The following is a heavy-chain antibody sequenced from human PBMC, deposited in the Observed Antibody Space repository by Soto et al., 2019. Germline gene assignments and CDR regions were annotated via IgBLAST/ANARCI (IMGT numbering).Heavy chain of an antibody. CDR3: ARLRWDAFDI. Sequence: DVQLVESGGGLVQPGGSPRLSCAASGLTFSGYWMHWVRQAPGKGLLWVSRINSDGSSTSYADSVKGRFTISRDDAKNTLYLQMSSLRAEDTAVYYCARLRWDAFDIRGQGTMVTVS. J-gene: IGHJ3*02. CDR1: GLTFSGYW. D-gene: IGHD4-17*01. V-gene: IGHV3-74*01. CDR2: INSDGSST.